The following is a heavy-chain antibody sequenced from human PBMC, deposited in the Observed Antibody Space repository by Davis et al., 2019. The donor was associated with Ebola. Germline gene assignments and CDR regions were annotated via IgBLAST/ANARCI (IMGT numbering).Heavy chain of an antibody. CDR2: IIPIFGTT. J-gene: IGHJ5*01. CDR3: TRGRDCTNGVCYKAHWFDS. CDR1: GGTFSNYD. Sequence: SVTVSCKASGGTFSNYDISWVRQAPGQGLEWMGGIIPIFGTTKYAQKFQGRVTITADESTRTAYMELSSLRSDDTAVYYCTRGRDCTNGVCYKAHWFDSWGQGTLVTVSS. V-gene: IGHV1-69*13. D-gene: IGHD2-8*01.